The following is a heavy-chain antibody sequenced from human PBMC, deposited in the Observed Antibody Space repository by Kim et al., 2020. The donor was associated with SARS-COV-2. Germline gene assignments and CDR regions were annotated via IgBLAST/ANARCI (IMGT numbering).Heavy chain of an antibody. CDR2: IYYSGST. D-gene: IGHD6-13*01. J-gene: IGHJ4*02. V-gene: IGHV4-59*13. CDR3: ARVCVHSAAGTSHFDD. Sequence: SETLSLTCTVSGGSISSYYWSWVRQPPGKGLEWIGYIYYSGSTSYNVSLKSRVTISVDTSKNQFSLKLSSVTAADTAVYYCARVCVHSAAGTSHFDDWGQGTLVTVSS. CDR1: GGSISSYY.